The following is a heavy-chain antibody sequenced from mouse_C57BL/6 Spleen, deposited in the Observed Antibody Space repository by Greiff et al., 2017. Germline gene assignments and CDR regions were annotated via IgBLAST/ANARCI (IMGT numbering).Heavy chain of an antibody. CDR1: GFSLSTVGLG. V-gene: IGHV8-8*01. CDR3: ARIATNYGTSYWFDY. D-gene: IGHD1-1*01. CDR2: IWWNDDK. Sequence: QVTLKVSGPGILQPSQTLCLTCSFSGFSLSTVGLGVGWIRQPSGKGLEWLAHIWWNDDKNSSPALKSRLTLSKYTSKNQLFLKFAKVDTADTATYYCARIATNYGTSYWFDYWGQGTTLTVSS. J-gene: IGHJ2*01.